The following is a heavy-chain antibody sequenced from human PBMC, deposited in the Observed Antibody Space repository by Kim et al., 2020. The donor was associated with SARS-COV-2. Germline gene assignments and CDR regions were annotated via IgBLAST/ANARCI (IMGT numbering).Heavy chain of an antibody. V-gene: IGHV4-39*01. D-gene: IGHD3-3*01. J-gene: IGHJ3*02. Sequence: SETLSLTCTVSGGSISSSSYYWGWIRQPPGKGLEWIGSIYYSGSTYYNTSLKSRVTISVDTSKNQFSLKLSSVTAADTAVYYCARHKGNMIFGVVIIDAFDIWGKGTMVTVSS. CDR2: IYYSGST. CDR3: ARHKGNMIFGVVIIDAFDI. CDR1: GGSISSSSYY.